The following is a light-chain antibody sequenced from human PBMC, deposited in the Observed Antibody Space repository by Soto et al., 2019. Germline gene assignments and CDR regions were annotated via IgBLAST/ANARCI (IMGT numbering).Light chain of an antibody. J-gene: IGKJ1*01. V-gene: IGKV3-20*01. CDR1: QSLTRNY. CDR2: GAS. Sequence: DIVLTQFPGTLSLSPGERATLSCRASQSLTRNYLAWYQQKVGQAPRLLIFGASIRVTGIPDRFIGSGSGTDFTLTISRLEPEDFAVYYCQHYVTSLTTFGQGTKVDIK. CDR3: QHYVTSLTT.